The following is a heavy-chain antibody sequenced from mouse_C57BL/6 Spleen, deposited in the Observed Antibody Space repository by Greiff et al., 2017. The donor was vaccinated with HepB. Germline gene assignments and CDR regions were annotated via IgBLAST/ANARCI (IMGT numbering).Heavy chain of an antibody. J-gene: IGHJ2*01. D-gene: IGHD4-1*01. CDR2: IHPNSGST. CDR3: TSWERYFDD. Sequence: VQLQHPGAELVKPGASVKLSCKASGYTFTSYWMHWVKQRPGQGLEWIGIIHPNSGSTNYNEKFKSNATLTVDKSSSTAYMQLSSLTSEDSAVYYCTSWERYFDDWGQGTTLTVSS. V-gene: IGHV1-64*01. CDR1: GYTFTSYW.